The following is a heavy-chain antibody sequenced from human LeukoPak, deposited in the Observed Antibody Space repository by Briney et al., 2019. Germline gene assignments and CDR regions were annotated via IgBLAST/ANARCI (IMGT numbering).Heavy chain of an antibody. J-gene: IGHJ5*02. CDR1: GYSFTSYW. CDR2: IYPGDSDT. CDR3: ARRGQSSSWFKGRYNWFDP. D-gene: IGHD6-13*01. Sequence: GESLKISCKGSGYSFTSYWIGWVRQMPGKGLEWMGIIYPGDSDTRYSPSFQGQVTISADKSISTAYLQWSSLKASDTAMYYCARRGQSSSWFKGRYNWFDPWGQGTLVTVSS. V-gene: IGHV5-51*01.